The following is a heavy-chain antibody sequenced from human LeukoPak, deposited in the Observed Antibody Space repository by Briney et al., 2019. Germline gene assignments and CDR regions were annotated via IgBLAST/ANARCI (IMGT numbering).Heavy chain of an antibody. V-gene: IGHV4-39*01. Sequence: SETLSLTCTVSGGSISSSSYYWGWIRQPPGKGLESIGSIYYSGSTYYNPSLKSRVTISVDTSKNQFSLKLSSVTAADTAVYYCARGRGQQLVTWGQGTLVTVSS. D-gene: IGHD6-13*01. CDR2: IYYSGST. CDR1: GGSISSSSYY. CDR3: ARGRGQQLVT. J-gene: IGHJ4*02.